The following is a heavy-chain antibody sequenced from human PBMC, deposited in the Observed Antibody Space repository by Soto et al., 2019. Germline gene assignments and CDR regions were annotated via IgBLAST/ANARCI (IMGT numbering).Heavy chain of an antibody. J-gene: IGHJ6*03. CDR1: GFTFSSYA. CDR2: ISGSGGST. D-gene: IGHD4-17*01. V-gene: IGHV3-23*01. CDR3: AKPDYGDEDPRYYYMDV. Sequence: PGGSLRLSCAASGFTFSSYAMSWVRQAPGKGLEWVSAISGSGGSTYYADSVKGRFTISRDNSKNTLYLQMNSLRAEDTAVYYCAKPDYGDEDPRYYYMDVWGKGTTVTVSS.